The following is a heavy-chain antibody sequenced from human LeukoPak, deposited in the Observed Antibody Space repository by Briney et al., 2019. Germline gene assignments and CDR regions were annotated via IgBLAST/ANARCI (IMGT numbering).Heavy chain of an antibody. CDR2: ISGSGGST. CDR3: AKDHTMIVVALFDY. J-gene: IGHJ4*02. V-gene: IGHV3-23*01. Sequence: GGSLRLSCAASGFTFSSYAMSWVRQAPGRGLEWVSAISGSGGSTYYADSVKGRFTISRDNSKNTLYLQMNSLRAEDTAVYYCAKDHTMIVVALFDYWGQGTLVTVSS. D-gene: IGHD3-22*01. CDR1: GFTFSSYA.